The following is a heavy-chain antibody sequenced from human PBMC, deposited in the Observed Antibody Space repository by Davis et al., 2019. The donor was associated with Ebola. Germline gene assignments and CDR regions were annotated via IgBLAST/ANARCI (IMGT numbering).Heavy chain of an antibody. V-gene: IGHV2-5*01. J-gene: IGHJ4*02. CDR1: GFSLSTSDVG. CDR3: ARTAGYCSSATCDTMGLGFDY. CDR2: IYWNDDK. D-gene: IGHD2-2*01. Sequence: SGPTLVKPTQTLTLTCTFSGFSLSTSDVGVAWIRQPPGKALEWLALIYWNDDKRYNPSLKSRLTITKDTSKNQVVLTMTNMDPVDTATYYCARTAGYCSSATCDTMGLGFDYWGQGTLVTVSS.